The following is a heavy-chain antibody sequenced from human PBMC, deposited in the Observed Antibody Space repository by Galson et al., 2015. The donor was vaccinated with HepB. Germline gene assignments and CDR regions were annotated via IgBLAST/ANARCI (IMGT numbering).Heavy chain of an antibody. J-gene: IGHJ4*02. CDR2: IKDDGSEK. D-gene: IGHD2-21*02. CDR1: GFTYSNYW. V-gene: IGHV3-7*03. CDR3: ARGWDIEVTASFDY. Sequence: SLRLSCAVSGFTYSNYWMSWVRQAPGRGLEWVANIKDDGSEKYYVRSVEGRFTVSRDNAQNSLYLHMSSLRAEDTAVYYCARGWDIEVTASFDYWGQGALVTVSS.